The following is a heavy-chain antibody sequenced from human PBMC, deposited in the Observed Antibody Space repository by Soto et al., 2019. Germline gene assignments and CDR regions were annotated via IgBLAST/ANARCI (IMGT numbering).Heavy chain of an antibody. CDR1: GGSISSSSYY. V-gene: IGHV4-39*01. CDR3: ESIQPNNAFDI. D-gene: IGHD5-18*01. CDR2: IYYSGST. J-gene: IGHJ3*02. Sequence: QLQLQESGPGLVKPSETLSLTCTVSGGSISSSSYYWGWIRQPPGKGLEWIGSIYYSGSTYYNPSLKSRVTISVDTSKNQFSLKLSSVTAADTAVYYCESIQPNNAFDIWGQGTMVTVSS.